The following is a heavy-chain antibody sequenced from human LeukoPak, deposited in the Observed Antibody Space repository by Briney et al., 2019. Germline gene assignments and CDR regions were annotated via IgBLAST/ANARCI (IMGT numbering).Heavy chain of an antibody. D-gene: IGHD4-23*01. CDR2: IWYDGSNK. J-gene: IGHJ4*02. V-gene: IGHV3-30*02. Sequence: AGGSLRLSCAASGFTFSSYGMHWVRQAPGKGLEWVAVIWYDGSNKYYADSVKGRFTISRDNSKNTLYLQMNSLRAEDTAVYYCAKDKGTTVVNRGITMDYWGQGTLVTVSS. CDR3: AKDKGTTVVNRGITMDY. CDR1: GFTFSSYG.